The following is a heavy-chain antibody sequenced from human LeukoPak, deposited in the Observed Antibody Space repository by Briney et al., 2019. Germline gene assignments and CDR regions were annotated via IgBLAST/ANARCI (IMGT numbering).Heavy chain of an antibody. J-gene: IGHJ4*02. CDR3: ARAVVVARGLMAYFDY. Sequence: SVKVSCKASGGTFSFYAINWVRQAPGQGLEWMGRIIPIPGMANYAQKFQGRVTITADSSTSTAYMEVSSLRSEDTAAYYCARAVVVARGLMAYFDYWGEGTLVTVSS. CDR2: IIPIPGMA. CDR1: GGTFSFYA. V-gene: IGHV1-69*04. D-gene: IGHD3-10*01.